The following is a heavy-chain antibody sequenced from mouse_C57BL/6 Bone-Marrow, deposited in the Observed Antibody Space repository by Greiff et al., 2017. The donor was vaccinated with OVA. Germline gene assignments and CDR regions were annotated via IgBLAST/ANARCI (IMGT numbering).Heavy chain of an antibody. CDR3: ARALANFFDY. CDR1: GFTFSDYG. J-gene: IGHJ2*01. Sequence: DVMLVESGGGLVKPGGSLKLSCAASGFTFSDYGMHWVRQAPEKGLEWVAYISSGSSTIYYADTVKGRFTISRDNAKNTLFLQMTSLRSEDTAMYYCARALANFFDYWGQGTTLTVSS. V-gene: IGHV5-17*01. D-gene: IGHD1-1*01. CDR2: ISSGSSTI.